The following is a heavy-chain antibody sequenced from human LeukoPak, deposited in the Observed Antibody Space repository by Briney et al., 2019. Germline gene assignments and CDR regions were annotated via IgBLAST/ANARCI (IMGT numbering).Heavy chain of an antibody. D-gene: IGHD2-15*01. CDR2: IWYDGSNK. CDR1: GFTFSSYG. V-gene: IGHV3-33*01. CDR3: ARVLGSPVGWFDY. Sequence: GGSLRLSCAASGFTFSSYGMHWVRQAPGKGLEWVAVIWYDGSNKYYADSVKGRFTISRDNSKNTLYLQMNSLRADDTAVYYCARVLGSPVGWFDYWGQGTLVTVSS. J-gene: IGHJ4*02.